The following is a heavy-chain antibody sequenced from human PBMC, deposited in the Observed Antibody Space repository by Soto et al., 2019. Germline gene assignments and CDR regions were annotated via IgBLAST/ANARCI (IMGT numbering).Heavy chain of an antibody. V-gene: IGHV1-3*01. D-gene: IGHD4-17*01. CDR1: GYTFTSYA. Sequence: ASVKVSCKASGYTFTSYAMHWVRQAPGQRLEWMGWINAGNGNTKYSQKFQGRVTITRDTSASTAYMELSSLRSEDTAVYYCARAEIYGDYGRLSVGAFDIWGQGTMVTVSS. J-gene: IGHJ3*02. CDR3: ARAEIYGDYGRLSVGAFDI. CDR2: INAGNGNT.